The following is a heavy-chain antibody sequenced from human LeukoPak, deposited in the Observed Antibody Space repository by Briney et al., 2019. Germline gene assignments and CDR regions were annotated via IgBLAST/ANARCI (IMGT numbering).Heavy chain of an antibody. Sequence: SVKVSCKASGGTFSSYAIRWVRQAPGQGLEWMGRIIPIFGTANYAQKFQGRVTITADKSTSTAYMELSSLRSEDTAVYYCARELGVLRFLEWLPYYFDYWGQGTLVTVSS. V-gene: IGHV1-69*06. J-gene: IGHJ4*02. CDR2: IIPIFGTA. CDR1: GGTFSSYA. CDR3: ARELGVLRFLEWLPYYFDY. D-gene: IGHD3-3*01.